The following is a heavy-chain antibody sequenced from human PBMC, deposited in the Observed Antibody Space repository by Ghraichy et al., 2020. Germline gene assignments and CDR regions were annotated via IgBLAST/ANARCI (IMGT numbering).Heavy chain of an antibody. CDR3: AKGTGYSSGWSFDY. J-gene: IGHJ4*02. Sequence: GGSLRLSCAASGFTFSNYAMSWVRQAPGKGLKWVSTISGSGGSTYYADSVKGRFTISRDNSKNTLYLQMSSLRAEDTAVYYCAKGTGYSSGWSFDYWGQGTLVTVSS. D-gene: IGHD6-19*01. CDR2: ISGSGGST. V-gene: IGHV3-23*01. CDR1: GFTFSNYA.